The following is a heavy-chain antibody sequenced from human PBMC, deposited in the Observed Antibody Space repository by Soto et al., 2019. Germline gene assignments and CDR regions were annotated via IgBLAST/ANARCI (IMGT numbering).Heavy chain of an antibody. CDR3: ARGQYGGKGY. CDR2: IKDDGREK. CDR1: GFTFSSYW. Sequence: EVQLVESGGGLVQPGGSLRLSCAASGFTFSSYWMNWVRQAPGKGLEWVANIKDDGREKNYVDSVQGRFIIYRDNAKESLFLQMNRLRAEDTAVYYCARGQYGGKGYWGQGTLVTVSS. V-gene: IGHV3-7*03. D-gene: IGHD2-15*01. J-gene: IGHJ4*02.